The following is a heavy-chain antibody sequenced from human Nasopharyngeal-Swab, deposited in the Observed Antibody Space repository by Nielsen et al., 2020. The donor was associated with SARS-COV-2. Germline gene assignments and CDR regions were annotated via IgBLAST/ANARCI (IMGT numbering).Heavy chain of an antibody. CDR2: INHRGST. J-gene: IGHJ4*02. CDR3: ALGGDFDY. D-gene: IGHD3-16*01. V-gene: IGHV4-34*01. CDR1: GGSFNIYY. Sequence: SETLSLTCAVSGGSFNIYYWSWIRQPPGKGLEWIGEINHRGSTNYNPSLKRRVTISVDTSKTQFSLKLSSVTAADTAVYYCALGGDFDYWGQGTLATVSS.